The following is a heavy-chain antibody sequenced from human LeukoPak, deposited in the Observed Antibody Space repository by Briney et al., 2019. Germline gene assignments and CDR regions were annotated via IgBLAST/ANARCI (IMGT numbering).Heavy chain of an antibody. D-gene: IGHD5-12*01. Sequence: SETLSLTCGVYGGSFSGYYWSWIRQPPGKGLEWIGEINHSGSTNYNPSLKSRVTISVDTSKNQFSLKLSSVTAADTAVYYCARDSGYSGYHYFDYWGQGTLVTVSS. CDR3: ARDSGYSGYHYFDY. J-gene: IGHJ4*02. CDR1: GGSFSGYY. CDR2: INHSGST. V-gene: IGHV4-34*01.